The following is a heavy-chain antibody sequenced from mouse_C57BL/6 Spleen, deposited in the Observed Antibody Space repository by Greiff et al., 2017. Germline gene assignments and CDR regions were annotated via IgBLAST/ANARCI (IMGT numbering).Heavy chain of an antibody. J-gene: IGHJ1*03. D-gene: IGHD1-1*01. V-gene: IGHV1-84*01. CDR3: ARYYGSSWYFDV. CDR2: IYPGSGNT. CDR1: GYTFTDYY. Sequence: QVQLQQSGPELVKPGASVKISCKASGYTFTDYYINWVKQRPGQGLKWIGWIYPGSGNTKYNEKFKGKATLTVDTSSSTAYMQLSSLTSEDSAVYFCARYYGSSWYFDVWGTGTTVTVSS.